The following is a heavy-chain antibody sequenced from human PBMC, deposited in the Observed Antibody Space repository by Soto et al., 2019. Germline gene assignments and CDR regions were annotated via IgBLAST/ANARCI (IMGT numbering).Heavy chain of an antibody. Sequence: PSETLSLTCTVSGGSISNYYWSWIRQPPGKGLEWIGYIYSSGSTNYNPSLKSRVTISVDTSKNQVSLKVNSVTAADTAVYYCASVGKTGSKDAFDIWGQGTLVTVSS. CDR2: IYSSGST. CDR3: ASVGKTGSKDAFDI. V-gene: IGHV4-59*01. D-gene: IGHD1-26*01. CDR1: GGSISNYY. J-gene: IGHJ3*02.